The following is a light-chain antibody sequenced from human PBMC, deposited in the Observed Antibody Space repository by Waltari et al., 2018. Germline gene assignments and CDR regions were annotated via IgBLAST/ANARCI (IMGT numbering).Light chain of an antibody. CDR3: QVWDSNSDHVV. J-gene: IGLJ2*01. Sequence: SYVLTQPPSVSVAPGQTARITCDGNHIESKSVLLFQQKPGQAPVFVVYDDSDRPSGVPERFSGYNSGNTATLTISRVEVGDEADYHCQVWDSNSDHVVFGGGTRLTVL. V-gene: IGLV3-21*02. CDR2: DDS. CDR1: HIESKS.